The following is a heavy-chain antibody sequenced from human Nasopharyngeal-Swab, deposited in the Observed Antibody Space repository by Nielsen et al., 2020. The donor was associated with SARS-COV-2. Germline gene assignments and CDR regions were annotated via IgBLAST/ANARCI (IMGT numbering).Heavy chain of an antibody. D-gene: IGHD6-13*01. Sequence: SVKVSCKASGGTFGTNAITWVRQAPGQGLEYMGRIIPILGFAYYPQKFRGRVTITADKSTNTVSMELSSLTSEDTALYYCARATGGGVFDYAMDVWGQGTTVIVSS. CDR3: ARATGGGVFDYAMDV. J-gene: IGHJ6*02. V-gene: IGHV1-69*10. CDR2: IIPILGFA. CDR1: GGTFGTNA.